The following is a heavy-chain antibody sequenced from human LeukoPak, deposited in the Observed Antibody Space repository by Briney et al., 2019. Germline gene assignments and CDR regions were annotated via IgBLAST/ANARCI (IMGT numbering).Heavy chain of an antibody. Sequence: SETLSLTCAVYCGSFSGYYWTWLRQIPGKGLEWIGQINHSGSAIYNPSLKSRLTISVATSTNQFSLDLSSVTAADTAMYYCGRGGTDSSDYYWGFYYFDYWGRGTLVTVSS. J-gene: IGHJ4*02. CDR3: GRGGTDSSDYYWGFYYFDY. D-gene: IGHD3-22*01. CDR1: CGSFSGYY. V-gene: IGHV4-34*01. CDR2: INHSGSA.